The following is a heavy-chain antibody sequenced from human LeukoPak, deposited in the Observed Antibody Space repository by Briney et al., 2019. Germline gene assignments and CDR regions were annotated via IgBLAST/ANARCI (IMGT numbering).Heavy chain of an antibody. Sequence: GGSLRLSCAASGFTVSSNYMSWVRQAPGKGLEWVSVIYSGGSTYYADSVKGRFTISRDNSKYTLYLQMNSLRAEDTAVYYCARDLLQGSYGMDVWGKGTTVTVSP. CDR3: ARDLLQGSYGMDV. J-gene: IGHJ6*04. CDR1: GFTVSSNY. D-gene: IGHD1-26*01. CDR2: IYSGGST. V-gene: IGHV3-53*01.